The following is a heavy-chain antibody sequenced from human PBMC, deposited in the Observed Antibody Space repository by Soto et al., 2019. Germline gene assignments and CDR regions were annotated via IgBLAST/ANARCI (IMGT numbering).Heavy chain of an antibody. CDR2: IWYDGSNK. CDR3: AREYTAAAGTSFDY. V-gene: IGHV3-33*01. CDR1: GFTFSSYG. Sequence: GGSLRLSCAASGFTFSSYGMHWVRQAPGKGLEWVAVIWYDGSNKYYADSVKGRFTISRDNSKNTLYLQMNSLRAEDTAVYYCAREYTAAAGTSFDYWGQGTLVTVSS. D-gene: IGHD6-13*01. J-gene: IGHJ4*02.